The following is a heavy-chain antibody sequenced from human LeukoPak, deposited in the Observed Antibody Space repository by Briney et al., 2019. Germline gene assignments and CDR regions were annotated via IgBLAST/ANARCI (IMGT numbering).Heavy chain of an antibody. CDR3: AKDRSGSYGVRGYFDY. D-gene: IGHD1-26*01. CDR1: GFTFSSYG. Sequence: GGSLRLSCAASGFTFSSYGMHWVRQAPGKGLEWVAVIWYDGSNKYYADSVRGRFTISRDNSKNTLYLQMNSLRAEDTAVYYCAKDRSGSYGVRGYFDYWGQGNLVTVSS. J-gene: IGHJ4*02. CDR2: IWYDGSNK. V-gene: IGHV3-30*02.